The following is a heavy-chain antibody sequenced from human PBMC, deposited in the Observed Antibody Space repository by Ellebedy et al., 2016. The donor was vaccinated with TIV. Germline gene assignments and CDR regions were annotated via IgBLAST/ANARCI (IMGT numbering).Heavy chain of an antibody. D-gene: IGHD2-15*01. CDR3: ARSGGGFDP. CDR2: IWYDGSNK. CDR1: GFTFSSYG. J-gene: IGHJ5*02. V-gene: IGHV3-33*08. Sequence: GESLKISCAASGFTFSSYGMHWVRQAPGKGLEWVAVIWYDGSNKYYANSVKGRFNISRDTSKNTLYLQMNSLRAEDTAVYYCARSGGGFDPWGQGTLVTVSS.